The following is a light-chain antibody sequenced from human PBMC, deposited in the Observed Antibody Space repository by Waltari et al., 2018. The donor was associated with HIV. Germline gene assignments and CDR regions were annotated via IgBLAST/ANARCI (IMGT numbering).Light chain of an antibody. Sequence: QSALTQPRSVSGSPGQSVTISCTGTSSDMGGHNYVSWYQQRPVKVPKLMIYYLTKRPSGGPDRFSGSKSGNTASLTISGLQAEDEADYYCCSFAGSYTWLFGGGTKLTVL. V-gene: IGLV2-11*01. CDR3: CSFAGSYTWL. CDR2: YLT. J-gene: IGLJ2*01. CDR1: SSDMGGHNY.